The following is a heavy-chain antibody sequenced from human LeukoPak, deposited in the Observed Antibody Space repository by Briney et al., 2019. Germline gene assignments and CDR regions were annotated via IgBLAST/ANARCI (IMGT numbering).Heavy chain of an antibody. Sequence: ASVKVSCKASGYTFTSYGISWVRQAPGQGLEWMGRISAYNGNTNYAQKLQGRVTITTDTSTSTAYMELRSLRSDDTAVYYCATLTPYYDFWSGSEGSYYMDVWGKGTTVTVSS. CDR2: ISAYNGNT. CDR1: GYTFTSYG. V-gene: IGHV1-18*01. CDR3: ATLTPYYDFWSGSEGSYYMDV. D-gene: IGHD3-3*01. J-gene: IGHJ6*03.